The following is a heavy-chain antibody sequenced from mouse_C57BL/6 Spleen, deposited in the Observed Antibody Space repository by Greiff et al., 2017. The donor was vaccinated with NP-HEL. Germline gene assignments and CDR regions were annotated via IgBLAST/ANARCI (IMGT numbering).Heavy chain of an antibody. CDR3: TTGPGAY. Sequence: EVQLQQSGAELVRPGASVKLSGTASGFNIKDDYMHWVKQRAEQGLEGIGWIDPENGDTEYASKFQGKATITADTSSNTAYLQPSSLSSEATAVYYCTTGPGAYWGQGTLVTVSA. CDR2: IDPENGDT. V-gene: IGHV14-4*01. D-gene: IGHD4-1*01. J-gene: IGHJ3*01. CDR1: GFNIKDDY.